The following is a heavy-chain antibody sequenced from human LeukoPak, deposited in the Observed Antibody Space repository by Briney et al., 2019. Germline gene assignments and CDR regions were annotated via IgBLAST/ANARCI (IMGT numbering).Heavy chain of an antibody. D-gene: IGHD3-10*01. CDR1: GFTFSSHE. Sequence: GGSLRLSCAASGFTFSSHEMHWVRQAPGKGLEWLAVISYDGSTKFYADSVKGRFTISRDNSKLYLQMNSLRAEDTAVYFCPRDHGSGSYFFDDWGQGSQVTVSS. V-gene: IGHV3-30-3*01. J-gene: IGHJ4*02. CDR3: PRDHGSGSYFFDD. CDR2: ISYDGSTK.